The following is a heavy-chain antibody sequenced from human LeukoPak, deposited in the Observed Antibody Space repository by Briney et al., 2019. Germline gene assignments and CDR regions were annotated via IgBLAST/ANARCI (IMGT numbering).Heavy chain of an antibody. CDR3: AREWYDDAPPSY. J-gene: IGHJ4*02. D-gene: IGHD3-3*01. Sequence: ASVKVSCKVSGYTLTELSMHWVRQAPGKGLEWMGGFDPEDGEKIYAQKFQGRVTMTRDTSTSIVCMELSSLRSEDTAVYYCAREWYDDAPPSYWGQGTLVTVSS. V-gene: IGHV1-24*01. CDR2: FDPEDGEK. CDR1: GYTLTELS.